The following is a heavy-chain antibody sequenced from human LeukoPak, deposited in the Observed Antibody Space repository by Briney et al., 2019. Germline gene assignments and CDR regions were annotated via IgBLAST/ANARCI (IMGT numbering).Heavy chain of an antibody. D-gene: IGHD2-15*01. CDR3: AIVVGITNAFDI. Sequence: ASVKVSCKASGYTFTSYAMHWVRQAPGQRLEWMGWINAGNGNTKYSQKFQGRVTITRDTSASTAYMELSSLRSEDTAVYYCAIVVGITNAFDIWGQGTMVTVSS. V-gene: IGHV1-3*01. CDR1: GYTFTSYA. CDR2: INAGNGNT. J-gene: IGHJ3*02.